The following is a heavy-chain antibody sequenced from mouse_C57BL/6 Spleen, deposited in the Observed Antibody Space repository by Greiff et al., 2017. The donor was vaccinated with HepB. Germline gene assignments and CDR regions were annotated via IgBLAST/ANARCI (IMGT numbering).Heavy chain of an antibody. V-gene: IGHV1-66*01. CDR1: GYSFTSYY. CDR2: IYPGSGNT. CDR3: ASGGYDLYYFDY. Sequence: VKLVESGPELVKPGASVKISCKASGYSFTSYYIHWVKQRPGQGLEWIGWIYPGSGNTKYNEKFKGKATLTADTSSSTAYMQLSSLTSEDSAVYYCASGGYDLYYFDYWGQGTTLTVSS. D-gene: IGHD2-2*01. J-gene: IGHJ2*01.